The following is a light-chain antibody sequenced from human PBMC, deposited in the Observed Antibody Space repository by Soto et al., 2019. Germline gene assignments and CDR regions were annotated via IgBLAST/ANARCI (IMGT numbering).Light chain of an antibody. CDR1: SSDVGAYKY. J-gene: IGLJ1*01. CDR3: CPYARSYTLV. Sequence: QSALTQPRPVSGSPGQSVTISCTGTSSDVGAYKYVSWYQQYPGESPKVMIYDVTQRPSGVPDRFSGTKSGNTASLTISGLQAEDEADYYCCPYARSYTLVFGCGTKLAVL. CDR2: DVT. V-gene: IGLV2-11*01.